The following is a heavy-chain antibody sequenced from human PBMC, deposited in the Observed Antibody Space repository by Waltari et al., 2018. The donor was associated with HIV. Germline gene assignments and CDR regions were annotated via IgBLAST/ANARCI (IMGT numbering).Heavy chain of an antibody. V-gene: IGHV3-30*18. J-gene: IGHJ5*02. D-gene: IGHD5-12*01. CDR3: AKLDSGYDS. Sequence: QVQLVESGGGVVPPGRSLRLSCAASVFTFSSYGMHWVRQAPGKGVEWVAVISYVGSNKYYADSVKGRFTISRDNSKNTLYLQMNSLRAEDTAVYYCAKLDSGYDSWGQGTLVTVSS. CDR1: VFTFSSYG. CDR2: ISYVGSNK.